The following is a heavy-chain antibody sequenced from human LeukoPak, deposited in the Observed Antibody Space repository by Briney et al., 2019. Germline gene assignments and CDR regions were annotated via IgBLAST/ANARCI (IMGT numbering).Heavy chain of an antibody. J-gene: IGHJ3*02. CDR1: GFTFNSYL. V-gene: IGHV3-74*01. CDR3: GGTYCSNGVCYRDDSFDI. CDR2: INSDGSTT. Sequence: PGGSLRLSCAASGFTFNSYLMHWVRQDPGKGLVWVSRINSDGSTTTYADSVKGRFTISRDNAKNTLYLQMNSLRAEDSAVYYCGGTYCSNGVCYRDDSFDIWGQGTPVTVSS. D-gene: IGHD2-8*01.